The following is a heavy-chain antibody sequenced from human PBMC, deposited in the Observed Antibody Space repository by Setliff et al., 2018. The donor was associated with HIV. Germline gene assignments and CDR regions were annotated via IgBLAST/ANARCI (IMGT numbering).Heavy chain of an antibody. CDR1: GASITSHN. Sequence: SETLSLTCSVSGASITSHNWSWIRQAAGKGLEWIGYIYYSGSTYYNPSLKSRVTISVDTSKNQFSLKLSSVTAADTAVYYCASLNYYDSSGYYPHWGQGTLVTVSS. V-gene: IGHV4-59*06. J-gene: IGHJ4*02. CDR2: IYYSGST. D-gene: IGHD3-22*01. CDR3: ASLNYYDSSGYYPH.